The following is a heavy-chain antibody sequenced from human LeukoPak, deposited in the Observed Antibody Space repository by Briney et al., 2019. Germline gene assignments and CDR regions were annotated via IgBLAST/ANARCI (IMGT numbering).Heavy chain of an antibody. J-gene: IGHJ4*02. D-gene: IGHD2-2*01. CDR3: TRSFPGIVGAADI. Sequence: ETLSLTCAASGASIISYYRSWSRPSPQEGLEWIAYIHSSGKTNYNPSLKSRVTISVDTSKNQFSLKVTTMTAADTAVYYCTRSFPGIVGAADICGQRTLVTVSS. V-gene: IGHV4-59*01. CDR2: IHSSGKT. CDR1: GASIISYY.